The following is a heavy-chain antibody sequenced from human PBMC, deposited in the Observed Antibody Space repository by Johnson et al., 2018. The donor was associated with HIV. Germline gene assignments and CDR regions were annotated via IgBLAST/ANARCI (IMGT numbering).Heavy chain of an antibody. CDR3: AKTEDAFDI. CDR1: GFNFDDYA. Sequence: VQLVESGGGLVQPGRSLRLSCAGSGFNFDDYAMHWVRQVPGKGLEWVSGISWHSSNLGYADSVKGRFTISRDNAKNSLYLQMNSLRAEDTAVYYCAKTEDAFDIWGQGTMVTVSS. V-gene: IGHV3-9*01. J-gene: IGHJ3*02. CDR2: ISWHSSNL.